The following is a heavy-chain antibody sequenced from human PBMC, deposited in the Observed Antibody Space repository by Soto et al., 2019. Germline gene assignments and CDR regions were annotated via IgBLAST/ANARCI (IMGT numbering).Heavy chain of an antibody. Sequence: SETLSLTCAVYGGSFSGYYWIWIRQPPGKGLEWIGEINHSGSTNYNPSLKSRVTISVDTSKNQFSLKLSSVTAADTAMYYCARPYSSSWYNSWFEPWGQGTLVTVSS. CDR1: GGSFSGYY. CDR2: INHSGST. D-gene: IGHD6-13*01. CDR3: ARPYSSSWYNSWFEP. V-gene: IGHV4-34*01. J-gene: IGHJ5*02.